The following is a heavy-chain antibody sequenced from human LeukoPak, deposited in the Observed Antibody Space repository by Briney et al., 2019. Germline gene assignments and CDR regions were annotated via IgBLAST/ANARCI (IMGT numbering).Heavy chain of an antibody. V-gene: IGHV3-7*01. J-gene: IGHJ4*02. D-gene: IGHD5-24*01. Sequence: GGSLRLTCAVSGLTFRSYWMSWVRQAPGKGLEWVANINQDGSEKYFVDSVKGRFTISRDNAKNSLHLQMNTLRAEDTAVYYCARERDGRFFDYWGQGTLVTVSS. CDR3: ARERDGRFFDY. CDR2: INQDGSEK. CDR1: GLTFRSYW.